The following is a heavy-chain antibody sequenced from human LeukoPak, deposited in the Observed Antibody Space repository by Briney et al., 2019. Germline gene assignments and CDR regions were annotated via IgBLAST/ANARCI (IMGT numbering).Heavy chain of an antibody. CDR2: ISGDGGTI. J-gene: IGHJ4*02. CDR1: GFTVSSTY. D-gene: IGHD2-8*01. CDR3: AKELYGNPSGY. Sequence: HPGGSLRLSCAASGFTVSSTYMSWVRQAPGKGLEWVSAISGDGGTISYAASVRGRFTISRDNAKNTLFLQMSSLRAGDTALYYCAKELYGNPSGYWGQGTRVTVSS. V-gene: IGHV3-23*01.